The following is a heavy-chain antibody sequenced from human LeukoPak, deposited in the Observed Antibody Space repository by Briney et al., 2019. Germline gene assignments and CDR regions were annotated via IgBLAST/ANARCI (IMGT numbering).Heavy chain of an antibody. V-gene: IGHV3-30*03. CDR2: ISFDGSHK. J-gene: IGHJ5*02. Sequence: GGSLRLSCAASGFTFSSYGMHWVRQTPGKGLEWVAVISFDGSHKDYADSVKGRFTVSRDNSKGTLYLEMDSLRAEDTAVYYWSRDGGPPDYVWGTYRYTNSFDPWGQGTLVTVSS. CDR1: GFTFSSYG. CDR3: SRDGGPPDYVWGTYRYTNSFDP. D-gene: IGHD3-16*02.